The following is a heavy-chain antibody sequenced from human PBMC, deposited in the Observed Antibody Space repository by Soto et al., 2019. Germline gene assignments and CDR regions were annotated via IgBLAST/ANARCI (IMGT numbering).Heavy chain of an antibody. Sequence: PGRSLRLSCAASGFTFSSYGMHWVRQATGKGLEWVAVISYDGSNKYYADSVKGRFTISRDNSKNTLYLQMNSLRAEDTAVYYCAKGLYPVFEFDYWGQGTLVTVSS. CDR3: AKGLYPVFEFDY. CDR2: ISYDGSNK. D-gene: IGHD2-15*01. J-gene: IGHJ4*02. V-gene: IGHV3-30*18. CDR1: GFTFSSYG.